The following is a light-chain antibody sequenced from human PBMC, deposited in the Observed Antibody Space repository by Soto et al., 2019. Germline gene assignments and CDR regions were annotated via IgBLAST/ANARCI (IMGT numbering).Light chain of an antibody. CDR2: GAS. CDR3: QQYGSSPPYT. V-gene: IGKV3-20*01. Sequence: EIALTQSAGTLSLSPGERATLSCRASQSVSSSYLAWYQQKPGQAPRLLIYGASSRATGIPDRFSGSGSGTTFTLTIIRLEPDDFAVYYCQQYGSSPPYTFGQGTKLEIK. CDR1: QSVSSSY. J-gene: IGKJ2*01.